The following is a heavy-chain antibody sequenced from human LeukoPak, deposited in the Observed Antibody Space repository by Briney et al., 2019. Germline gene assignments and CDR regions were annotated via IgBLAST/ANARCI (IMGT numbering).Heavy chain of an antibody. D-gene: IGHD3-22*01. Sequence: KPSETLSLTCAVYGGSFSGYYWSWIRQPPGKGLEWIGEINHSGSTNYNPSLKSRVTISVDTSKNQFSLKLSSVTAADTAVYYCARGFTDSSPGDYWGQGTLVTVSS. CDR3: ARGFTDSSPGDY. CDR1: GGSFSGYY. V-gene: IGHV4-34*01. J-gene: IGHJ4*02. CDR2: INHSGST.